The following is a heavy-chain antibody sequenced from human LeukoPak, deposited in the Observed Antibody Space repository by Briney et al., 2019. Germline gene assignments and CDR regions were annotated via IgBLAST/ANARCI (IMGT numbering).Heavy chain of an antibody. Sequence: GGSLRLSCAASGFTFSSYWMSWVRQAPGKGLEWVANIKQDGSEKYYVDSVKGRFTISRDNANNLLYLQMNSLRAEDTAVYYCARDVDYANPRHDYWGQGTLVTVSS. CDR3: ARDVDYANPRHDY. D-gene: IGHD4/OR15-4a*01. J-gene: IGHJ4*02. CDR2: IKQDGSEK. V-gene: IGHV3-7*01. CDR1: GFTFSSYW.